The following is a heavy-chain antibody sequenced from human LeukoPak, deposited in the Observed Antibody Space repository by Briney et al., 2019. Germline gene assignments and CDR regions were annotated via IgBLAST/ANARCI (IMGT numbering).Heavy chain of an antibody. CDR3: ARGPVLLWFGELRGNWFDP. CDR1: GFTFSSYW. D-gene: IGHD3-10*01. J-gene: IGHJ5*02. CDR2: IKQDGSEK. V-gene: IGHV3-7*01. Sequence: GGSLRLSCAASGFTFSSYWMSWVRQAPGKGLEWVANIKQDGSEKYYVDSVKGRFTISRDNAKNSLYLQMNSLRAEDTAVYYCARGPVLLWFGELRGNWFDPWGQGTLVTVSS.